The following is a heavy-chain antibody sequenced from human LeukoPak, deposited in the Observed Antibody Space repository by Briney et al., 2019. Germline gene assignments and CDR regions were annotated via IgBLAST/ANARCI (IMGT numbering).Heavy chain of an antibody. J-gene: IGHJ4*02. D-gene: IGHD3-3*01. Sequence: GGSLRLSCAASGFTFSSYAMHWVRQAPGKGLEWVAVISYDGSNKYYADSVKGRFTISRDNSKNTLYLQMNSLRAEDTAVYYCASNTRFRYYDFWSGPDYWGQGTLVTVSS. V-gene: IGHV3-30*04. CDR2: ISYDGSNK. CDR3: ASNTRFRYYDFWSGPDY. CDR1: GFTFSSYA.